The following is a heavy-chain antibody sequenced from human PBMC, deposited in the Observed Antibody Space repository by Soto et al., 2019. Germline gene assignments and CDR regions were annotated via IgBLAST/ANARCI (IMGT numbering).Heavy chain of an antibody. CDR3: WLTLGAYYYDSSGYTAYDAFDI. J-gene: IGHJ3*02. CDR1: GGSISSSSYY. V-gene: IGHV4-39*01. D-gene: IGHD3-22*01. Sequence: QLQLQESGPGLVKPSETLSLTCTVSGGSISSSSYYWGWIRQPPGKGLEWIGSIYYSGSTYYNPSLKSRVTISVDTSKNQSSLKLSSVTAADTAVYYCWLTLGAYYYDSSGYTAYDAFDIWGQGTMVTVSS. CDR2: IYYSGST.